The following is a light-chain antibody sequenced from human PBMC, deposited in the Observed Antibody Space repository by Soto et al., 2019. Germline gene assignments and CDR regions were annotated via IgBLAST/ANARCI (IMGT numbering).Light chain of an antibody. V-gene: IGLV2-8*01. CDR3: SSYAGSNNFV. CDR1: SSDVGAYNY. J-gene: IGLJ1*01. CDR2: EVN. Sequence: QSVLTQPPSSSGSPGQPVTISCTGTSSDVGAYNYVSWYQQHPGKAPKLMIYEVNKRPSGVPDRFSGSKSGNTASLTVSGLQAEDEADYYCSSYAGSNNFVFGTGTKV.